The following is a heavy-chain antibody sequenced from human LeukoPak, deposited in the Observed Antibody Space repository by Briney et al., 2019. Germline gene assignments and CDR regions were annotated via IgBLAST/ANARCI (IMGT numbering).Heavy chain of an antibody. Sequence: PGGSLRLSCAVSEFTFSNYAMNWVRQAPGKGLEWVSGIRVNDETYYAASVTGRFTISRDNSENTLYLQMGGLRAEDTAVYYCAKGTGDLGYYLDGWGQESLVTDSS. V-gene: IGHV3-23*01. J-gene: IGHJ4*02. D-gene: IGHD7-27*01. CDR3: AKGTGDLGYYLDG. CDR2: IRVNDET. CDR1: EFTFSNYA.